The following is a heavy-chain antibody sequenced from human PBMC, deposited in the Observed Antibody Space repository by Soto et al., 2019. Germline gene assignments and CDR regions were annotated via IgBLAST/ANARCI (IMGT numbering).Heavy chain of an antibody. D-gene: IGHD3-22*01. CDR3: AKNPGYYYDSTGYHFDY. Sequence: GGSLRLSCAASGFTFSSYAMSWVRQAPGKGLEWVSLISGSGGGTYYADSVKGRFTISRDNSKNTLYLQMNSLRAEDTAVYYCAKNPGYYYDSTGYHFDYWGQGTLVTVSS. CDR2: ISGSGGGT. CDR1: GFTFSSYA. J-gene: IGHJ4*02. V-gene: IGHV3-23*01.